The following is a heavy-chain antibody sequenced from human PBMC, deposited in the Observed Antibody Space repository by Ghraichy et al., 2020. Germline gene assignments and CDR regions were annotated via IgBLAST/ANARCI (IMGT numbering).Heavy chain of an antibody. V-gene: IGHV3-7*03. CDR3: VKSGGGF. Sequence: GGSLRLSCAASGFTFSTYWMAWIRQAPGMGPEWVANIKPDGSGQWYVDPVKGRFTISRDNAKNSLYLQMNSLRAEDTAMYYCVKSGGGFWGQGTMVTVSS. CDR1: GFTFSTYW. J-gene: IGHJ3*01. D-gene: IGHD2-15*01. CDR2: IKPDGSGQ.